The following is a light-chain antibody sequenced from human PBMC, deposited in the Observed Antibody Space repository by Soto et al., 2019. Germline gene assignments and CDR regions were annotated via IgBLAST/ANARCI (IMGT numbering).Light chain of an antibody. J-gene: IGKJ3*01. CDR3: QQYSDFLIS. V-gene: IGKV1-5*01. CDR1: QSISRS. Sequence: DIPMTQSPSTLSASVGDRVTITCRASQSISRSLAWYQRKPGKAPNLLIYDASSLEGGVPSRFSGSGFGTEFTLTITNLQPADFATYYCQQYSDFLISFGPGTTVDFK. CDR2: DAS.